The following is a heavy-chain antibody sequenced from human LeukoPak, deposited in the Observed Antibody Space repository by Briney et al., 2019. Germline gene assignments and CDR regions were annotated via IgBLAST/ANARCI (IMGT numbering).Heavy chain of an antibody. J-gene: IGHJ4*02. CDR3: ARVEADIAVAGPSIDY. Sequence: SVKVSCKASGGTFSSYAISWVRQAPGQGLEWMGRIIPILGIANYAQKFQGRVTITADKSTSTAYMELSSLRSEDTAVYYCARVEADIAVAGPSIDYWGQGTLVTVSS. CDR1: GGTFSSYA. D-gene: IGHD6-19*01. CDR2: IIPILGIA. V-gene: IGHV1-69*04.